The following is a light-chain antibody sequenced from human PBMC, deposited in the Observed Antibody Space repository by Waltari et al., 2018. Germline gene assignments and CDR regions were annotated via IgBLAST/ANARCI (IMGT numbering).Light chain of an antibody. CDR2: DVS. CDR3: SSYTSSSTWV. J-gene: IGLJ3*02. V-gene: IGLV2-14*03. CDR1: RSDVGGYNY. Sequence: QSALTQPASVSGSPGQSITISCTGTRSDVGGYNYVSWYQQHPGKAPKLMIYDVSNRPSGVSNRFSGSKSDNTASLTVSGLQAEDEADYYCSSYTSSSTWVFGGGTILTVL.